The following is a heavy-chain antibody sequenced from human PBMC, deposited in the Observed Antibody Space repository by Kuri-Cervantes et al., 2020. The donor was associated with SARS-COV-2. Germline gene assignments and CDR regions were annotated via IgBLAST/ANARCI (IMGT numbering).Heavy chain of an antibody. D-gene: IGHD3-16*02. V-gene: IGHV4-59*01. CDR3: ARENDYVWGSYRPSHYFDY. Sequence: SETLSLTCTVSGGSISSYYWSWIRQPPGKGLEWIGYIYYSGSTNYNPSLKSRVTISVDTSKNQFSLKLSSVTAADTAVYYCARENDYVWGSYRPSHYFDYWAQGTLVTVPS. CDR1: GGSISSYY. J-gene: IGHJ4*02. CDR2: IYYSGST.